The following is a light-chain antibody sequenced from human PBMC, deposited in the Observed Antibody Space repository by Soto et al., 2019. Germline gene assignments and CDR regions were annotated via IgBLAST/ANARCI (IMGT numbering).Light chain of an antibody. J-gene: IGLJ2*01. CDR3: QTWGTDTVV. CDR1: SGHSSYA. V-gene: IGLV4-69*01. Sequence: QSVLTQSPSASASLGASVKLTCTLSSGHSSYAIAWHQQQPEKGPRYLMKLNSDGSHIKGDGIPDRFSGSSSGAERYLTISSLQSEDEADYYCQTWGTDTVVFGGGTKLTVL. CDR2: LNSDGSH.